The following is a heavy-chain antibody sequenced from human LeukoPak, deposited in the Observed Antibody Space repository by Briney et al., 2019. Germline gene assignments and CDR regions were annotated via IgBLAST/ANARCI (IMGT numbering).Heavy chain of an antibody. CDR3: AKDKRLQPHYFDY. J-gene: IGHJ4*02. CDR2: ISGSGGST. CDR1: GFTFSSYA. V-gene: IGHV3-23*01. D-gene: IGHD6-25*01. Sequence: GGSLRLSCAASGFTFSSYAMSWIRQAPGKGLEWVSAISGSGGSTYYADSVKGRFTISRDNSKNTLYLQMNSLRAEDTAVYYCAKDKRLQPHYFDYWGQGTLVTVSS.